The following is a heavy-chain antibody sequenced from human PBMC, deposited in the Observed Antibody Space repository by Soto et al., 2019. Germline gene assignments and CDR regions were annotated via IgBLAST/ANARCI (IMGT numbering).Heavy chain of an antibody. D-gene: IGHD3-9*01. Sequence: GGSLRLSCAASGCTFSNYWIHWVRQAPGKGLVWVSRINTDGSTTTYADSVKGRFTISRDNAKNTLYLQMNILRAEDTAVYYCARGRAVFYGYMDVWGEGTTVTVSS. CDR3: ARGRAVFYGYMDV. CDR2: INTDGSTT. J-gene: IGHJ6*03. V-gene: IGHV3-74*01. CDR1: GCTFSNYW.